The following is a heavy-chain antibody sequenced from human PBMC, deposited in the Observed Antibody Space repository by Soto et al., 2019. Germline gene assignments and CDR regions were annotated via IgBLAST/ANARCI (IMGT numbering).Heavy chain of an antibody. CDR1: GFTFSNYA. CDR2: ISYDGSNK. D-gene: IGHD2-15*01. CDR3: ARDSGEGGYCSGGSCYFNWFDP. Sequence: GGSLRLSCAASGFTFSNYAMHWVRQAPGKGLEWVAVISYDGSNKYYADSVKGRFTISRDNSKNTLYLQMNSLRAEDTAVYYCARDSGEGGYCSGGSCYFNWFDPWGQGTLVTVSS. J-gene: IGHJ5*02. V-gene: IGHV3-30-3*01.